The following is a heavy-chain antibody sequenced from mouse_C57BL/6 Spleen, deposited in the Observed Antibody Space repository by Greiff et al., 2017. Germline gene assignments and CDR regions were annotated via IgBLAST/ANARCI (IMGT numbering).Heavy chain of an antibody. J-gene: IGHJ4*01. CDR3: ARQPSTIVTYYAMDY. CDR2: ISNLAYSI. Sequence: EVMLVESGGGLVQPGGSLKLSCAASGFTFSDYGMAWVRQAPRKGPEWVAFISNLAYSIYYADNVTGRFTITRETAKNTLYLEMSSLRSEDTSMYYCARQPSTIVTYYAMDYWGQGTSVTVSS. V-gene: IGHV5-15*04. D-gene: IGHD2-5*01. CDR1: GFTFSDYG.